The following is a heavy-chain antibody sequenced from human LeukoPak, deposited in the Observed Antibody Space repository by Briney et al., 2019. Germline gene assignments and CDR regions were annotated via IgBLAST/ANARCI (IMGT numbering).Heavy chain of an antibody. CDR1: GFTFSSYG. CDR2: ISYDGSNK. J-gene: IGHJ6*02. Sequence: GGSLRLSCAASGFTFSSYGMHWVRQAPGKGLEWVAVISYDGSNKYYADSVKGRFTISRDNSKNTLYLQMNSLRAEDTAVYYCARTLIPKYDFWSGYYTVSDYYYGMDVWGQGTTVTVSS. V-gene: IGHV3-30*03. CDR3: ARTLIPKYDFWSGYYTVSDYYYGMDV. D-gene: IGHD3-3*01.